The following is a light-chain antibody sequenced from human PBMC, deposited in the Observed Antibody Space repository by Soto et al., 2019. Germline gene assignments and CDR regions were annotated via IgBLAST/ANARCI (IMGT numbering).Light chain of an antibody. CDR3: QSYDSSLSVYV. CDR2: GNN. J-gene: IGLJ1*01. Sequence: QSVLTQPPSVSGAPGQRVTISCTGSSSNIGAGYDVHWYQQLPGTAPKLLIYGNNNRPSGVPDRFSGSKSGTSASLAITGPQAEDEAGYYCQSYDSSLSVYVSGTGTKLTVL. V-gene: IGLV1-40*01. CDR1: SSNIGAGYD.